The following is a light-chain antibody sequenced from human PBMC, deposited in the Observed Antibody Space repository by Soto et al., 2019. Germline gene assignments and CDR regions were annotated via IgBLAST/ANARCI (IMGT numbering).Light chain of an antibody. CDR2: WAS. CDR1: QRVFSSSNIKNY. Sequence: DIVMTQSPDSLAVSLGERATINCKSSQRVFSSSNIKNYLAWYQQKPGQPPKLLIYWASTRESGVPDRFSGSGSGTDFTLTISSLQAEDVAVYYCQQYYSTPWTFGQGTKVEIK. V-gene: IGKV4-1*01. CDR3: QQYYSTPWT. J-gene: IGKJ1*01.